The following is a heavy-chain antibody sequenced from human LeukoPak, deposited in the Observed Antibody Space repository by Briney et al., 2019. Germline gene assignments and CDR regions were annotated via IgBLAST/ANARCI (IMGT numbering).Heavy chain of an antibody. Sequence: SETLSLTCAVYGGSFRPYYWGWICQPPGKGLEWIGEINHSGSTNYNPSLKSRVTISVDTSKNQFSLRLSSVTAADTAVYYCARGGFYCGGDCYVDYWGQGTLVTVSS. V-gene: IGHV4-34*01. CDR3: ARGGFYCGGDCYVDY. CDR2: INHSGST. J-gene: IGHJ4*02. CDR1: GGSFRPYY. D-gene: IGHD2-21*02.